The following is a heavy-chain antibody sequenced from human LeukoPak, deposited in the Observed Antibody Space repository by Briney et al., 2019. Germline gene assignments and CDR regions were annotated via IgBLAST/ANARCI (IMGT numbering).Heavy chain of an antibody. D-gene: IGHD5-24*01. J-gene: IGHJ4*02. CDR1: GFTFSSYG. Sequence: GGSLRLSCAASGFTFSSYGMHWVRQAPGKGLEWVAVISYDGSNKYYADSVKGRFTISRDNSKNTLYLQMNSLRAEDTAVYFCAKAVGGYNYYFDYWGQGTLVTVSS. CDR3: AKAVGGYNYYFDY. CDR2: ISYDGSNK. V-gene: IGHV3-30*18.